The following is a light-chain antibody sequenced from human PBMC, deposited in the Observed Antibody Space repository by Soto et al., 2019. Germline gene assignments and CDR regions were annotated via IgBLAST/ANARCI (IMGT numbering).Light chain of an antibody. J-gene: IGKJ2*01. CDR1: QDISNY. CDR3: HQYDNLPPKYT. V-gene: IGKV1-33*01. Sequence: DIPMTQSPSSLSASVGDRVTITCQASQDISNYLNWYQQKPGKAPKLLIYDASNLETGVPSRFSGSGSGTDFTFTISSLLPDDIATYYCHQYDNLPPKYTFGQGTKLEIK. CDR2: DAS.